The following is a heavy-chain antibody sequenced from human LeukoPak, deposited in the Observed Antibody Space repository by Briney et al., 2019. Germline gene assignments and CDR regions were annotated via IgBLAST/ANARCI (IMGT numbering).Heavy chain of an antibody. CDR3: ARAAPGPGGSTMWELQDNDAFDI. CDR1: GFTFSSYS. CDR2: ISSSSSYI. Sequence: GGSLRLSCAASGFTFSSYSMNWVRQAPGKGLEWVSSISSSSSYIYYADSVKGRFTISRDNAKNSLYLQMNSLRAEDTAVYYCARAAPGPGGSTMWELQDNDAFDIWGQGTMVTVSS. V-gene: IGHV3-21*01. J-gene: IGHJ3*02. D-gene: IGHD1-26*01.